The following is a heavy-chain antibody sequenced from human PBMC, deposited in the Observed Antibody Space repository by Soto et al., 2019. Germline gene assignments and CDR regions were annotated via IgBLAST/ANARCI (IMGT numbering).Heavy chain of an antibody. J-gene: IGHJ3*02. CDR3: ARYLIIPRAFDI. Sequence: EGQLVESGGGLVQPGGSLRLSCAVSGFTFSTYSMTWVRQAPGKGLEWVSYISSSSSVIYYADSVKGRITVSRDNAKNSLYLQMHSLRAEDTAVYYCARYLIIPRAFDIRGQGTTVTVSS. D-gene: IGHD2-21*01. CDR2: ISSSSSVI. V-gene: IGHV3-48*04. CDR1: GFTFSTYS.